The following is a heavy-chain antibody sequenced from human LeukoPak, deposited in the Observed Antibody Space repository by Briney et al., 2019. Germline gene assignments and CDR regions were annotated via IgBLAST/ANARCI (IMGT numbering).Heavy chain of an antibody. V-gene: IGHV3-30-3*01. CDR2: ISYDGSNK. CDR1: GFTFSSYA. J-gene: IGHJ4*02. D-gene: IGHD3-16*01. CDR3: ARRVPNEVITDYFDY. Sequence: SGGSLRLSCAASGFTFSSYAMHWVRQAPGKGLEWVAVISYDGSNKYYADSVKGRFTISRDNSKNTLYLQMNSLRAEDTAVYYCARRVPNEVITDYFDYWGPGTLVTVSS.